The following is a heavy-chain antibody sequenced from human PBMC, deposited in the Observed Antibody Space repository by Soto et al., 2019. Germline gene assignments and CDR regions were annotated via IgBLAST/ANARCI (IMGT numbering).Heavy chain of an antibody. J-gene: IGHJ4*02. CDR3: ARDDRSSGPLDY. CDR1: GFSFSSYW. Sequence: EVQLEESGGGLVQPGGSLRLSCAASGFSFSSYWMSWVRQAPGKGPEWVAIVSLDGRDKTYADSVKGRFTISRDNAENSLFLQMNSLRADDTAVYHWARDDRSSGPLDYWGQGALVTVSS. V-gene: IGHV3-7*01. D-gene: IGHD6-19*01. CDR2: VSLDGRDK.